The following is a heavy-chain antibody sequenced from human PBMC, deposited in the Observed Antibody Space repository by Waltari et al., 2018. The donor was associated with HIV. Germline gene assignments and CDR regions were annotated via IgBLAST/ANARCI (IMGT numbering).Heavy chain of an antibody. CDR1: GFTFSNFA. Sequence: QVQLVESGGGVVQPGRSLRLSCAASGFTFSNFAMHWVRQAPGKGLEWVAVIWYDGENKYYADSVKGRFTISRDNSKNTLYLQMNILRVEDTAVYYCARGGYYYDISGYYHYWGQGTLVTVSS. CDR2: IWYDGENK. V-gene: IGHV3-33*01. CDR3: ARGGYYYDISGYYHY. J-gene: IGHJ4*02. D-gene: IGHD3-22*01.